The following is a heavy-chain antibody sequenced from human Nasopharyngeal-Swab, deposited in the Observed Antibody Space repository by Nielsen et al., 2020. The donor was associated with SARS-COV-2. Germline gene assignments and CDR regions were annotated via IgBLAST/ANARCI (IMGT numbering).Heavy chain of an antibody. CDR2: IYSGGSR. CDR3: ARSRLPGVFSVTASWYFDL. V-gene: IGHV3-53*01. Sequence: WIRQPPGKGLEWVSVIYSGGSRHYADSVKGRFTISRDNSKNALYLQMNNLRAEGTAVYYCARSRLPGVFSVTASWYFDLWGRGTLVTVSS. D-gene: IGHD2-21*02. J-gene: IGHJ2*01.